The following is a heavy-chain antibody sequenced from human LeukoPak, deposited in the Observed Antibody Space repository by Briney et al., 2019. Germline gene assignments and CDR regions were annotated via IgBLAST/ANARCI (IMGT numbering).Heavy chain of an antibody. Sequence: SVKVSCKASGGTFSSYAISWVRQAPGQGLEWMGGIIPIFGTANYAQKFQGRVTITADKSTSTAYMELSSLRSEDTAVYYCARDQLELRGYYYYMDVWGKGTTVTVSS. CDR2: IIPIFGTA. V-gene: IGHV1-69*06. D-gene: IGHD1-7*01. CDR1: GGTFSSYA. J-gene: IGHJ6*03. CDR3: ARDQLELRGYYYYMDV.